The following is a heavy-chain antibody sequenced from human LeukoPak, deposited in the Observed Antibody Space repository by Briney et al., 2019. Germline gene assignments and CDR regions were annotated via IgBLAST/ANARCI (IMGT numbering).Heavy chain of an antibody. CDR2: INHSGSA. CDR1: GGSFSGYY. Sequence: SETLSLTCAVYGGSFSGYYWSWIRQPPGKGLEWIGEINHSGSANYNPSLKSRVTISVDTSKNQFSLKLSSVTAADTAVYYCARGGYYYGSWSPNWFDPWGQGTLVTVSS. V-gene: IGHV4-34*01. CDR3: ARGGYYYGSWSPNWFDP. D-gene: IGHD3-10*01. J-gene: IGHJ5*02.